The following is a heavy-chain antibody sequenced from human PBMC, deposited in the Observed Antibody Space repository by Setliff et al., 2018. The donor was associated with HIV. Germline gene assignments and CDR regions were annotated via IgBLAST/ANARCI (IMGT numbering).Heavy chain of an antibody. V-gene: IGHV3-48*03. D-gene: IGHD3-22*01. CDR1: GFSFSSYG. Sequence: GGSLRLSCGTSGFSFSSYGLNWVRQAPGKGLEWISGIRWDAATTGYAASVEGRFTISRDDVKKTLYLEMNSLRAEDTAVYYCARPWGYFDSSGFGAFDSWGQGTVVTVSS. CDR3: ARPWGYFDSSGFGAFDS. J-gene: IGHJ3*02. CDR2: IRWDAATT.